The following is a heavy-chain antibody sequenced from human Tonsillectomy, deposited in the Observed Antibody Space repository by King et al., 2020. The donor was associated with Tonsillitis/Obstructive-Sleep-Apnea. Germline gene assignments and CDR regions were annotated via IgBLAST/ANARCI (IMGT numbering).Heavy chain of an antibody. Sequence: VQLQESGPGLVKPSETLSLTCAVSGYSISSGYYWGWIRQPPGKGLEWIGSIYHSGSTYYNPSLKSRVTISVDTSKNQFSLKLSSVTAADTAVYYCARSKLTYGSGSYYFDYWGQGTLVTVSS. CDR2: IYHSGST. V-gene: IGHV4-38-2*01. CDR3: ARSKLTYGSGSYYFDY. J-gene: IGHJ4*02. D-gene: IGHD3-10*01. CDR1: GYSISSGYY.